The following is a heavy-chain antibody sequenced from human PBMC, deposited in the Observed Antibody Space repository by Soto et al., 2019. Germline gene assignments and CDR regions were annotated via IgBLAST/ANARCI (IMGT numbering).Heavy chain of an antibody. J-gene: IGHJ3*02. V-gene: IGHV1-18*01. Sequence: ASVKVSCKASCYTFTSYGISWVGQAPGQGLEWMGWISAYNGNTNYPQKLQGRVTMTTDTSTSTAYMELRTLRSDDTAVYYCARWKQQLPRAFDIWGQGTMVTVS. CDR2: ISAYNGNT. CDR1: CYTFTSYG. CDR3: ARWKQQLPRAFDI. D-gene: IGHD6-13*01.